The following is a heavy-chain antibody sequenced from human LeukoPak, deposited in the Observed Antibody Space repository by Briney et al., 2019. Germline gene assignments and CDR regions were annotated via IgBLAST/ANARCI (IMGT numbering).Heavy chain of an antibody. CDR1: GGSISSSSYY. Sequence: SETLSLTCTVSGGSISSSSYYWSWIRQPPGKGLEWIGEINHSGSTNYNPSLKSRVTISVETSKNQFSLKLSSVTAADTAVYYCARHVALRHYYDSSGYSDDYWGQGTLVTVSS. J-gene: IGHJ4*02. D-gene: IGHD3-22*01. V-gene: IGHV4-39*01. CDR3: ARHVALRHYYDSSGYSDDY. CDR2: INHSGST.